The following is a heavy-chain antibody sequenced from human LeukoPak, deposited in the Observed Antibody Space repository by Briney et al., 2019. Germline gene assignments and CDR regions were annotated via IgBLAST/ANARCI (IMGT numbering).Heavy chain of an antibody. D-gene: IGHD3-22*01. V-gene: IGHV1-24*01. CDR3: ATGAWRSSGYYYPYYYGMDV. Sequence: GASVKVSCKVSGYTLTELSMHWARQAPGKGLEWMGGFDPEDGETIYAQKFQGRVTMTEDTSTDTAYMELSSLRSEDTAVYYCATGAWRSSGYYYPYYYGMDVWGQGTTVTVSS. J-gene: IGHJ6*02. CDR2: FDPEDGET. CDR1: GYTLTELS.